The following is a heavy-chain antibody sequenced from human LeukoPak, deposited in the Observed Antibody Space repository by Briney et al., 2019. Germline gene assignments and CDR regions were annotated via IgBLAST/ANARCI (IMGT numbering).Heavy chain of an antibody. CDR3: AKLATPMVRGVMNY. CDR1: GFTVSSYY. Sequence: PGGSLRLSCAASGFTVSSYYMSWVRQAPGKGLEWVSAISGSGGSTYYADSVKGRFTISRDNSKNTLYLQMNSLRAEDTAVYYCAKLATPMVRGVMNYWGQGTLITVSS. CDR2: ISGSGGST. J-gene: IGHJ4*02. D-gene: IGHD3-10*01. V-gene: IGHV3-23*01.